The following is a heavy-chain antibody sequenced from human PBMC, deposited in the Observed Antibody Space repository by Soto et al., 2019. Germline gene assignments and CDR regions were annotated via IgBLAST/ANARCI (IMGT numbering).Heavy chain of an antibody. Sequence: QVQVVQSKAEVKKPGASVKVSCKTSGYTFTDYDINLVRQAPGQGLEWRGWVSPDSGNAGYAQQFQGRVSMTSDTSTSAVYVELTSLRSEDTAVFFCEVTTGYWGQGTMVTVSS. CDR2: VSPDSGNA. CDR3: EVTTGY. CDR1: GYTFTDYD. V-gene: IGHV1-8*01. D-gene: IGHD3-9*01. J-gene: IGHJ4*02.